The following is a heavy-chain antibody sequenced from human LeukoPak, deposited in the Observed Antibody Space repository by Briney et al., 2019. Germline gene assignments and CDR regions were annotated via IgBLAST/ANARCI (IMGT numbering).Heavy chain of an antibody. CDR2: IIGTGGNT. V-gene: IGHV3-23*01. CDR1: GFTFSSYA. D-gene: IGHD6-19*01. J-gene: IGHJ4*02. Sequence: GGSLRLSCAASGFTFSSYAMSWGRQAPGKGLDWFSGIIGTGGNTYYRDSVKGRFTISRDNAKNPLSLQMNSLRAEDTAGYYCARDYPATQWLLSGGDFWGQGALVSVSS. CDR3: ARDYPATQWLLSGGDF.